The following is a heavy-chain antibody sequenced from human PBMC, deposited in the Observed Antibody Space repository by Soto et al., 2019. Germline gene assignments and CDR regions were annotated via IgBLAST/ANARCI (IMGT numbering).Heavy chain of an antibody. CDR2: IYYSGST. Sequence: SETLSLTCTVSGGSISSGGYYWSWIRQHPGKGLEWIGFIYYSGSTYYNPSLKSRVTISVDTSKNQFSLKLSSVTAADSAVYYCARGNGGYNYGMDVWGQGTTVTVSS. D-gene: IGHD4-17*01. V-gene: IGHV4-31*03. CDR1: GGSISSGGYY. J-gene: IGHJ6*02. CDR3: ARGNGGYNYGMDV.